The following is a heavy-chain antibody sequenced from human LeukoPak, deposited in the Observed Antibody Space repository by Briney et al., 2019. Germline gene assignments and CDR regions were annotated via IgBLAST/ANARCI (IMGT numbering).Heavy chain of an antibody. Sequence: GTSLRLSCAASGISFSSHGTHWVRQAPGKGLEWVAVIWYDGNNIYYADSVKGRFTISRDNSKNTLYLQMNSLRAEDTALYYCARARNDYDSNGFSVLEYWGQGTLVTVSS. CDR3: ARARNDYDSNGFSVLEY. CDR2: IWYDGNNI. D-gene: IGHD3-22*01. CDR1: GISFSSHG. J-gene: IGHJ4*02. V-gene: IGHV3-33*01.